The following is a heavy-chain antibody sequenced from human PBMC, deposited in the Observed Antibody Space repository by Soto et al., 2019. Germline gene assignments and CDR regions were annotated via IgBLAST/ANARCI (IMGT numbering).Heavy chain of an antibody. V-gene: IGHV4-59*01. CDR3: ASTYDSSPNYV. Sequence: PSETLSLTCTVSGVSIVSYYWGWVRQPPGKGLEWLGHIDYSGNTKYNPSLKSRVTMSVDRSENQVSLKLSSVTAADTAVYYCASTYDSSPNYVWGQGTTVT. D-gene: IGHD3-22*01. CDR2: IDYSGNT. J-gene: IGHJ6*02. CDR1: GVSIVSYY.